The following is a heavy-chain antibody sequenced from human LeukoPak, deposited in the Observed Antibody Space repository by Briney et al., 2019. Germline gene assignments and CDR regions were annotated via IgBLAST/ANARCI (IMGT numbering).Heavy chain of an antibody. V-gene: IGHV5-51*01. CDR1: GYSFTTYW. CDR2: IYPGDSAT. D-gene: IGHD3-10*01. CDR3: ASTTMVRGVISDFDS. Sequence: GESLKISCKGSGYSFTTYWIGWVRQMPGKGLEWMGIIYPGDSATRYSPSFQGQVTISADKSISTAYLQWSSLKASDTAMYYCASTTMVRGVISDFDSWGQGTVVTVSS. J-gene: IGHJ4*02.